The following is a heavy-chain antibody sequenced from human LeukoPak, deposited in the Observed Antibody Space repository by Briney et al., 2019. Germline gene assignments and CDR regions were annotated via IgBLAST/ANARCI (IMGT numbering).Heavy chain of an antibody. CDR1: GFTFSSYA. J-gene: IGHJ4*02. Sequence: GGPLRLSCAASGFTFSSYAMTWVRQSPGKGLEWVSSITASGSSTYYADSVKGRFTISRDNSKNTLYLQMNSLRAEDTAVYYCAKLSSCYYASGSYPDYWGQGTLVTVSS. V-gene: IGHV3-23*01. CDR3: AKLSSCYYASGSYPDY. D-gene: IGHD3-10*01. CDR2: ITASGSST.